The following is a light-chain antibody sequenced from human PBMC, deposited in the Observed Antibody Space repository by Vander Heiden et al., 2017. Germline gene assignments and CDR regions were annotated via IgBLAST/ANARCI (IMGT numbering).Light chain of an antibody. V-gene: IGKV3-11*01. CDR2: DAS. J-gene: IGKJ2*01. Sequence: DIVLTQSPATLSLSPGERAPLSCRASQSVSSYLAWYQQKPGQAPRLLIYDASNRATGIPARFSGSGSGTDFTFTISSLEPEDFAVYYCQQRSNWPSYTFGQGTKLEIK. CDR1: QSVSSY. CDR3: QQRSNWPSYT.